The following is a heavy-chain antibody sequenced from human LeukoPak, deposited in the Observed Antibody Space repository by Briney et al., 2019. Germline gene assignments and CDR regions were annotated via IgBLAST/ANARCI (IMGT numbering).Heavy chain of an antibody. CDR3: ARDIAAAGTDDYYYYGMDV. CDR2: INPSGGST. Sequence: ASVKVSCKASGYTFTSYYMHWVRQAPGQGLEWMGIINPSGGSTSYAQKFQGRVTMTRDTSISTAYMELSRLRSDDTAVYYCARDIAAAGTDDYYYYGMDVWGQGTTVTVSS. D-gene: IGHD6-13*01. J-gene: IGHJ6*02. V-gene: IGHV1-46*01. CDR1: GYTFTSYY.